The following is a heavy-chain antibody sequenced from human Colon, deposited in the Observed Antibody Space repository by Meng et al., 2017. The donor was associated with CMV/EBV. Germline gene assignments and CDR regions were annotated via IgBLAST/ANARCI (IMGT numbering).Heavy chain of an antibody. J-gene: IGHJ4*02. CDR3: ARGDYDTSGYYFDL. D-gene: IGHD3-22*01. Sequence: SGGSIRSGGYFWGWVRQPPGRGLEWIGYIFHTGSAYYNLSLKSRVTISLDTSKNNFSLTMTSVSAADTAVYYCARGDYDTSGYYFDLWGQGTLVTVSS. CDR1: GGSIRSGGYF. V-gene: IGHV4-30-4*01. CDR2: IFHTGSA.